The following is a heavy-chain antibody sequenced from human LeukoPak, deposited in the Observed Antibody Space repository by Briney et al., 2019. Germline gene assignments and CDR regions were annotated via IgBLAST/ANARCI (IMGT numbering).Heavy chain of an antibody. CDR3: ARRWEYYDFWSGYYKGAFDY. Sequence: GASVKVSCKASGYTFTIYGISWVRQAPGQGLEWMGWISAYNGNTNYAQKLQGRVTMTTDTSTSTAYMELRSLRSDETAVYYCARRWEYYDFWSGYYKGAFDYWGQATLVTVSS. D-gene: IGHD3-3*01. V-gene: IGHV1-18*01. J-gene: IGHJ4*02. CDR1: GYTFTIYG. CDR2: ISAYNGNT.